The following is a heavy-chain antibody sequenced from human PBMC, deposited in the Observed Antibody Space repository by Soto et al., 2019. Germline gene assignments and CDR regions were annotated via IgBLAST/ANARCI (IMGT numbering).Heavy chain of an antibody. D-gene: IGHD3-22*01. CDR2: ISYDGSNK. J-gene: IGHJ4*02. V-gene: IGHV3-30*18. Sequence: QVQLVESGGGVVQPGRSQRLSCAASGFTFSSYGMHWVRQAPGKGLEWVAVISYDGSNKYYADSVKGRFTISRDNSKNTLYLQMNSLRAEDTAVYYCAKDSPPLLYYYDSSGYPDYWGQGTLVTVSS. CDR1: GFTFSSYG. CDR3: AKDSPPLLYYYDSSGYPDY.